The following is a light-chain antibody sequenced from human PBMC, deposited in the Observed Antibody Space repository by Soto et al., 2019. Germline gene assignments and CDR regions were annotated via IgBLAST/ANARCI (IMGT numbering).Light chain of an antibody. CDR3: QQYDDWPET. V-gene: IGKV3-15*01. J-gene: IGKJ1*01. Sequence: EKVMTQSPATLSVSPGERATLSCRASQSVSSNLAWYQQKPGQAPRLLIYDASTRATGIPARFSGSGSGTEFTLTISSLQSEDLAVYYCQQYDDWPETFGQRTKVDIK. CDR1: QSVSSN. CDR2: DAS.